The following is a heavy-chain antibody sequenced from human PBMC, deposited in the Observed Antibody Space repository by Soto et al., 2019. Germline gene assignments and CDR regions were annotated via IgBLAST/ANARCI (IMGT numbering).Heavy chain of an antibody. V-gene: IGHV4-59*01. J-gene: IGHJ4*02. CDR1: GDSMSTYY. CDR2: IYYTGST. Sequence: PSETLSLTCSVSGDSMSTYYWSWIRQPPGKGLEWIGYIYYTGSTNYNPSLKSRVTVSADTSKNQFSLILSSMTAADTAVYYCARITRSPNSGYFDYWGQGTLVTVSS. D-gene: IGHD7-27*01. CDR3: ARITRSPNSGYFDY.